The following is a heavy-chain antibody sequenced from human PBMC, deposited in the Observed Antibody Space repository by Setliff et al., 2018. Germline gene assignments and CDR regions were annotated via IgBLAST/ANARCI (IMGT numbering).Heavy chain of an antibody. V-gene: IGHV1-69*08. Sequence: SVKVSCKASGGTFSIYTISWVRQAPGQGLEWMGRIIPIFGTANYAQKFQGRVTITADKSTSTAYMELSSLRSEDTAVYYCAISTIFGVVSPTPDAFGIWGQGTMVTVSS. D-gene: IGHD3-3*01. CDR1: GGTFSIYT. CDR3: AISTIFGVVSPTPDAFGI. CDR2: IIPIFGTA. J-gene: IGHJ3*02.